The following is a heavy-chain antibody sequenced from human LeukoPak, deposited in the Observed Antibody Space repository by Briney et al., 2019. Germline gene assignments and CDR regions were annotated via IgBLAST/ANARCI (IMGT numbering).Heavy chain of an antibody. J-gene: IGHJ6*03. Sequence: GSLRLSCAASGFTLSSYGMHWVRQAPGKGLEWVAFIRYDGSNKYYADSVKGRFTISRDDSKNTLYLQMNSLRAEDTAVYYCAKSSGSGGYYYYMDVWGKGTTVTISS. D-gene: IGHD3-10*01. V-gene: IGHV3-30*02. CDR2: IRYDGSNK. CDR3: AKSSGSGGYYYYMDV. CDR1: GFTLSSYG.